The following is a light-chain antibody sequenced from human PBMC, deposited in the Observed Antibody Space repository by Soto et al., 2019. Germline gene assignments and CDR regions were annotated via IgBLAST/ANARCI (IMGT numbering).Light chain of an antibody. CDR1: QSVDGKY. V-gene: IGKV3-20*01. Sequence: EIVLTQSPGTLSLSPGERATLSCRASQSVDGKYLAWYQQKPGQAPRLLIYGASNRATGIPDRFGGSGSGTDFPLTVTRLEPEDVAVYFCQQFGSSLISFGQGTRLEI. CDR3: QQFGSSLIS. CDR2: GAS. J-gene: IGKJ5*01.